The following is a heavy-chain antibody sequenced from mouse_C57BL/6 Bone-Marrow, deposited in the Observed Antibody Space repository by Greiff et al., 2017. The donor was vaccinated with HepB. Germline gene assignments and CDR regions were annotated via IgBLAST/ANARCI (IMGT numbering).Heavy chain of an antibody. V-gene: IGHV1-69*01. CDR1: GYTFTSYW. D-gene: IGHD2-3*01. J-gene: IGHJ2*01. CDR3: ARDDGYYPYFDY. CDR2: IDPSDSYT. Sequence: QVQLQQPGAELVMPGASVKLSCKASGYTFTSYWMHWVKQRPGQGLEWIGEIDPSDSYTNYNQKFKGKSTLTVEKSSSTAYMQLSSLTSEDSAVYYCARDDGYYPYFDYWGQGTTLTVSS.